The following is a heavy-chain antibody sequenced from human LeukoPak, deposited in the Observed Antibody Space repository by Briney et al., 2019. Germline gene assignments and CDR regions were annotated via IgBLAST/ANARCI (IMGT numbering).Heavy chain of an antibody. CDR2: ISSSGSTI. Sequence: PGGSLRLSCAASGFTFSDYYMSWIRQAPGKGLEWVSYISSSGSTIYYADSVKGRFTISRDNAKNSLYLQMNSLRAEDTAVCYCARDHHAVAGTWWFDPWGQGTLVTVSS. J-gene: IGHJ5*02. CDR3: ARDHHAVAGTWWFDP. D-gene: IGHD6-19*01. V-gene: IGHV3-11*04. CDR1: GFTFSDYY.